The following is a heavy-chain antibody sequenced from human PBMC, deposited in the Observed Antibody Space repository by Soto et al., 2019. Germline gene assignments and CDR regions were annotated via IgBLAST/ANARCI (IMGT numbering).Heavy chain of an antibody. D-gene: IGHD5-12*01. CDR1: GGTFSSYA. Sequence: SVKVSCKASGGTFSSYAISWVRQAPGQGLEWMGGIIPIFGTANYAQKFQGRVTITADKSTSTAYMELSSLRSEDTAVYYCARDFQGDRYNSDASDIWGPGXMVTV. J-gene: IGHJ3*02. CDR3: ARDFQGDRYNSDASDI. CDR2: IIPIFGTA. V-gene: IGHV1-69*06.